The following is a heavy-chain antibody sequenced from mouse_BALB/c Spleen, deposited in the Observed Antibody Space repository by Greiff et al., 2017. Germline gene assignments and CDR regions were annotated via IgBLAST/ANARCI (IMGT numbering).Heavy chain of an antibody. V-gene: IGHV1S29*02. CDR2: IYPYNGGT. CDR1: GYTFTDYN. J-gene: IGHJ3*01. D-gene: IGHD2-4*01. CDR3: ARGGDDYDAAY. Sequence: VQLQQSGPELVKPGASVKISCKASGYTFTDYNMHWVKQSHGKSLEWIGYIYPYNGGTGYNQKFKSKATLTVDNSSSTAYMELRSLTSEDSAVYYCARGGDDYDAAYWGQGTLVTVSA.